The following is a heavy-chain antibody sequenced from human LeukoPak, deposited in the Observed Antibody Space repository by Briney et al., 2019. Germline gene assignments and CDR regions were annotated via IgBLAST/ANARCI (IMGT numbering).Heavy chain of an antibody. D-gene: IGHD6-13*01. CDR1: GFTFSSYS. J-gene: IGHJ4*02. CDR3: ARHYRYSSSWYILDSPTGFDY. CDR2: ISSSSSTI. Sequence: GGSLRLSCAAPGFTFSSYSMNWVRQAPGKGLEWVSYISSSSSTIYYADSVKGRFTISRDNAKNSLYLQMNSLRAEDTAVYYCARHYRYSSSWYILDSPTGFDYWGQGTLVTVSS. V-gene: IGHV3-48*01.